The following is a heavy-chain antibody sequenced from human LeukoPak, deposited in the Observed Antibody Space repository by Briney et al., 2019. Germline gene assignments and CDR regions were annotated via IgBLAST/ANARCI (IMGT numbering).Heavy chain of an antibody. V-gene: IGHV4-59*08. J-gene: IGHJ4*02. CDR2: IYYSGST. CDR3: ARHVTSGSYLYYFDY. CDR1: GGSISSYY. Sequence: SETLSLTCTVSGGSISSYYWSWIRQPPGKGLEWIGYIYYSGSTNYNPSLKSRVTISVDTSKNQFSLKLSSVTAADTAVYYCARHVTSGSYLYYFDYWGQGTLSPSPQ. D-gene: IGHD1-26*01.